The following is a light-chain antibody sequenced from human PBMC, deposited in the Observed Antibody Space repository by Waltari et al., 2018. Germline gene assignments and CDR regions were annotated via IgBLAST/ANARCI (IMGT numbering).Light chain of an antibody. CDR1: QSISKY. CDR2: AAS. CDR3: QNHERLPAT. J-gene: IGKJ1*01. V-gene: IGKV3-11*01. Sequence: ELTQSPGTLSLVPGEPATPSCRASQSISKYLVWYQQRPGHAPRLLIYAASTRATGVPDRFSGSGYGTDFTLTISRLEPEDFAVYYCQNHERLPATFGQGTKVEIK.